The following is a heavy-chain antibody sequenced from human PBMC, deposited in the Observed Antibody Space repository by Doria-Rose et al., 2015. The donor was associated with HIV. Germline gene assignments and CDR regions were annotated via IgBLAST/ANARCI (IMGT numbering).Heavy chain of an antibody. CDR1: GASVSSRGYY. V-gene: IGHV4-31*03. D-gene: IGHD3-3*01. CDR3: ARMGSYRELDY. J-gene: IGHJ4*02. CDR2: TYYTGTS. Sequence: QVQLVQSDPGLVKPSETLSLTCSVSGASVSSRGYYWNWIRQVPGKGLESLGYTYYTGTSDYSPSLKSRLNMAVDTSKNQFSLKLSFVTVADTAVYYCARMGSYRELDYWGQGALVIVSA.